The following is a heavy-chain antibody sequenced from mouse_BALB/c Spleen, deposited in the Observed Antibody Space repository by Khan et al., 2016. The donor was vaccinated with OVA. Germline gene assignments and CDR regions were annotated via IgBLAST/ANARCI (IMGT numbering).Heavy chain of an antibody. CDR1: GFNIKDTY. J-gene: IGHJ3*01. V-gene: IGHV14-3*02. CDR2: IDSLNGDT. CDR3: VSPNWFVY. Sequence: VQLQQPGAELVKPGASVRLSCTGSGFNIKDTYMHWVKQRPEQDLEWIGRIDSLNGDTSYNPKLQDKATITADTSSNTAYLQVSSLTSDDTAVYYCVSPNWFVYWGQGPLVTVSA.